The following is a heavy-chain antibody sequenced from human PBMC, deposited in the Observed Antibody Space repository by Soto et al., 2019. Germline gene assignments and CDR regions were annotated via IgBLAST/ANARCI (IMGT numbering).Heavy chain of an antibody. V-gene: IGHV3-48*03. J-gene: IGHJ3*02. CDR3: ARPLERRVHGAFDI. CDR2: ISRSGRTI. Sequence: EVQLVESGGGLVQPGGSLRLSCAASGFTFSSYEMNWVRQAPGKGLEWVSYISRSGRTIYYADSVKGRFTISRDNAKNSLYLHMNRLKAEDTAVYYCARPLERRVHGAFDIWGQGTMVTVSS. D-gene: IGHD1-1*01. CDR1: GFTFSSYE.